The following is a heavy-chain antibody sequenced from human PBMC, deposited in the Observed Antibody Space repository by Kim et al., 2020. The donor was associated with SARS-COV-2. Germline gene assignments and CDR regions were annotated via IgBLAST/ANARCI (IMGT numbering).Heavy chain of an antibody. CDR1: GYTFTSYG. V-gene: IGHV1-18*01. CDR3: ARDQRGESTIFGVVNTRYYMDV. D-gene: IGHD3-3*01. J-gene: IGHJ6*03. Sequence: ASVKVSCKASGYTFTSYGISWVRQAPGQGLEWMGWISAYNGNTNYAQKLQGRVTMTTDTSTSTAYMELRSLRSDDTAVYYCARDQRGESTIFGVVNTRYYMDVWGKGTTVTVSS. CDR2: ISAYNGNT.